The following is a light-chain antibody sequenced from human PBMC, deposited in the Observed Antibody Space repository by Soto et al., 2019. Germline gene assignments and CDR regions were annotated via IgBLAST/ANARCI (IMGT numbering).Light chain of an antibody. J-gene: IGKJ3*01. CDR2: KAS. CDR1: QSLSSW. Sequence: DIQMTQSPSSLSASVGDRVIITCRASQSLSSWLAWYQQKPGKAPKLLIYKASTLESGAPSRFSGSGSGTEFTLTISSLQPDDFATYYCQHYTSSPTFGPGTKVDV. CDR3: QHYTSSPT. V-gene: IGKV1-5*03.